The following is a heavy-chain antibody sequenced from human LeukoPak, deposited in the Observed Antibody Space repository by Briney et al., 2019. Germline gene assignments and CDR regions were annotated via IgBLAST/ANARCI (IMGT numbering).Heavy chain of an antibody. CDR3: AKDPKQQLPRGYFDL. D-gene: IGHD6-13*01. CDR1: GYTFTSYG. CDR2: ISAYNGNT. Sequence: ASVKVSCKASGYTFTSYGISWVRQAPGQGLEWMGWISAYNGNTNYAQKLQGRVTMTTDTSTSTAYMELRSLRSDDTAVYYCAKDPKQQLPRGYFDLWGRGTLVTVSS. V-gene: IGHV1-18*01. J-gene: IGHJ2*01.